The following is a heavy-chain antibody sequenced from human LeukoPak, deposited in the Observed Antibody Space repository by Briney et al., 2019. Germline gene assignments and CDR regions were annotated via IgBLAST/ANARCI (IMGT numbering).Heavy chain of an antibody. CDR3: ARDLPYYDILTGSDPGAFDI. D-gene: IGHD3-9*01. Sequence: GGSLRLSCAASGFTFSSYSMNWVRQAPGKGREWVSSISSSSSYIYYADSVKGRLTISRDNAKNSLYLQMNSLRAEDTAVYYCARDLPYYDILTGSDPGAFDIWGQGTMVTVSS. J-gene: IGHJ3*02. CDR1: GFTFSSYS. V-gene: IGHV3-21*01. CDR2: ISSSSSYI.